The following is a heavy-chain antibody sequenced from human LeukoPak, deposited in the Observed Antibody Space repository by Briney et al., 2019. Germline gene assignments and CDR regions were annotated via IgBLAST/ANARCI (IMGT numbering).Heavy chain of an antibody. V-gene: IGHV1-2*02. CDR2: INPNTGDT. CDR3: ARDNIFMTGTGRYSERGKYGMDV. D-gene: IGHD1-26*01. Sequence: ASVKVSCKASGYTFTGYHLHWVRQAPGQGLEWVAWINPNTGDTSSPQKFRDRVTMSRDTSMRTAYMELSSLRSDDTAVYYCARDNIFMTGTGRYSERGKYGMDVWGQGTTVTVFS. CDR1: GYTFTGYH. J-gene: IGHJ6*02.